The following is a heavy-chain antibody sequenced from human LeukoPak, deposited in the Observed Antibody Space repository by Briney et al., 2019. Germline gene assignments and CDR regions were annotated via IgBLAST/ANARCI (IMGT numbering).Heavy chain of an antibody. CDR2: INHSGST. V-gene: IGHV4-34*01. CDR1: GGSFSGYY. D-gene: IGHD3-9*01. J-gene: IGHJ4*02. CDR3: ARRDILTGYYDY. Sequence: SETLSLTCAVYGGSFSGYYWSWIRQPPGKGLEWIGEINHSGSTNYNPSLKSRVTISVDTSKNQFPLKLTSVTAADTAVYYCARRDILTGYYDYWGQGTLVTVSS.